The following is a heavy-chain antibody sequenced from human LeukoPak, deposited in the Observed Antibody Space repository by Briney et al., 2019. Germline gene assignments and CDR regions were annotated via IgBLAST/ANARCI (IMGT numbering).Heavy chain of an antibody. CDR1: GFTFSSCW. J-gene: IGHJ4*02. V-gene: IGHV3-74*01. CDR3: VRMIRGY. CDR2: INNDGSGT. Sequence: GGSLRLSCAASGFTFSSCWMHWVRQAPGKGLVWVSRINNDGSGTTYADSVKGRFTISRDNAKNTLYLQMNSLRAEDTAVYYCVRMIRGYWGQGTLVTVSS. D-gene: IGHD3-10*01.